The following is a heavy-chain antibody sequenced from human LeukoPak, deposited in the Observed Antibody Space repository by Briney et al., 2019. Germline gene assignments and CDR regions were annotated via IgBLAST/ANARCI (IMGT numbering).Heavy chain of an antibody. D-gene: IGHD3-3*01. CDR1: GGSINSGGYS. J-gene: IGHJ5*02. Sequence: TSETLSLTCAVSGGSINSGGYSWSWIRQAPGKGLEWVSSISRSGLMYYADSAKGRFSISRDNGKNVLYLHMNNLRPEDTAVYYCASTDDFWDDYFPTWFDPWGQGTLVTVSS. CDR2: ISRSGLM. CDR3: ASTDDFWDDYFPTWFDP. V-gene: IGHV3-69-1*02.